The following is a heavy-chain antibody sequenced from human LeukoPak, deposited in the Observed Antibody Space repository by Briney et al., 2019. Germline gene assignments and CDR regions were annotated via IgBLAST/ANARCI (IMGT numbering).Heavy chain of an antibody. CDR3: ARGHHYYDSSAYYY. V-gene: IGHV3-74*01. CDR1: GFTFISYW. CDR2: INSDGSTT. J-gene: IGHJ4*02. Sequence: GGSLRLSCAASGFTFISYWMHWVRQAPGKGLVGVSRINSDGSTTSYAASVKGRFTISRDTAKNTLYLRMNSLRAEDTAVYYCARGHHYYDSSAYYYWGQGTLVTVSS. D-gene: IGHD3-22*01.